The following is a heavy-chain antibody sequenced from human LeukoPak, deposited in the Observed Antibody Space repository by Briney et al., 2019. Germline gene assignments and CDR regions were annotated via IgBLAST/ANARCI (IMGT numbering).Heavy chain of an antibody. CDR1: GFTVSSNY. Sequence: GGSLRLSCAASGFTVSSNYMSWVRQAPGKGLEWVSVIYSGGSTYYADSVKGRFTISRVNSKNTLYLQMNSLRAEDTAMYYCARARSGYSYILDYWGQGALVTVSS. CDR2: IYSGGST. J-gene: IGHJ4*02. CDR3: ARARSGYSYILDY. V-gene: IGHV3-53*01. D-gene: IGHD5-18*01.